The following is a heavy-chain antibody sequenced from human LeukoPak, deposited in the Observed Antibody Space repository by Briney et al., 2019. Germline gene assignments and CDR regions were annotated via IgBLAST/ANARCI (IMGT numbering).Heavy chain of an antibody. CDR2: ISGSGGST. CDR3: ATWADILTGYYPYYFDY. V-gene: IGHV3-23*01. Sequence: PGGSLRLSWAASGFTFSSYAMSWVRQAPGKGLEWVSAISGSGGSTYYADSVKGRFTISRDNSKNTLYLQMNSLRAEDTAVYYCATWADILTGYYPYYFDYWGQGTLVTVSS. CDR1: GFTFSSYA. D-gene: IGHD3-9*01. J-gene: IGHJ4*02.